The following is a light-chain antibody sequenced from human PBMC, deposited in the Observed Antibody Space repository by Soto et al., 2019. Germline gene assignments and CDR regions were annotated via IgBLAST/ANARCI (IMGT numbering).Light chain of an antibody. CDR2: GAS. Sequence: ETVLTQSPATLSLSPGDTATLSCRASQSVGSYLDWYQQKLRQAPRLLIYGASTRATGIPARFSGSGSGTGFTLTISSREPEDFAVYYCQQRDDWVSFGGGTTVDIK. CDR3: QQRDDWVS. J-gene: IGKJ4*01. CDR1: QSVGSY. V-gene: IGKV3-11*01.